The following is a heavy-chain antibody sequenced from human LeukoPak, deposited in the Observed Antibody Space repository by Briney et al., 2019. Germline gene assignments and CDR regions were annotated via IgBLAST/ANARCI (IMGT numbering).Heavy chain of an antibody. Sequence: SQTLSLTCTVSGGSISSYYWSWIRQPPGQGLDWIGYIYYSGSANYNPSLKSRVTISVDTSKNQFSLKLSSVTAADTAVYYCAIESPFSSYLIDYWGQGTLVTVSS. CDR2: IYYSGSA. V-gene: IGHV4-59*12. J-gene: IGHJ4*02. CDR1: GGSISSYY. CDR3: AIESPFSSYLIDY.